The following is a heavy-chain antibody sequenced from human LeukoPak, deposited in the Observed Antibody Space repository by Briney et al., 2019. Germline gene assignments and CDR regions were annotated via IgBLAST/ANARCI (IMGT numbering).Heavy chain of an antibody. J-gene: IGHJ6*02. CDR2: INPSGGST. V-gene: IGHV1-46*01. CDR1: GYTFTGYY. D-gene: IGHD2-21*01. Sequence: ASVKVSCKASGYTFTGYYMHWVRQAPGQGLEWMGIINPSGGSTSYAQKFQGRVTMTRDTSTSTVFMELSSLRSEDTAVYYCARDSLLRRSMDVWGQGTTVTVSS. CDR3: ARDSLLRRSMDV.